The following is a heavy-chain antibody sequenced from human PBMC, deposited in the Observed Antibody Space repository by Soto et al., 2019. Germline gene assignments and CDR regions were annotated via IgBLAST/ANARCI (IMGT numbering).Heavy chain of an antibody. CDR3: ARDRGAVTGQYFDY. CDR1: GFTFSAVY. J-gene: IGHJ4*02. Sequence: PGGSLRLSCAASGFTFSAVYMSWIRQAPNKGLEYISYISSSGTSANYADSVKGRFTISRDNAKNSLYLQMNSLRAEDTAVYYCARDRGAVTGQYFDYWGQGA. D-gene: IGHD6-19*01. V-gene: IGHV3-11*05. CDR2: ISSSGTSA.